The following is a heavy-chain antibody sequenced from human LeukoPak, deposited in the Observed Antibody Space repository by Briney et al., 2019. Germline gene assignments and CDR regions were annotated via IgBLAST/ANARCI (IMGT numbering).Heavy chain of an antibody. CDR2: IYTSGST. Sequence: SETLSLTCTVSGGSISSGSYYRSWIRQPAGKGLEWIGRIYTSGSTNYNPSLKSRVTISVDTSKNQFSLKLSSVTAADTAVYYCARASLSSSWTFDIWGQGTMVTVSS. CDR1: GGSISSGSYY. D-gene: IGHD6-13*01. CDR3: ARASLSSSWTFDI. J-gene: IGHJ3*02. V-gene: IGHV4-61*02.